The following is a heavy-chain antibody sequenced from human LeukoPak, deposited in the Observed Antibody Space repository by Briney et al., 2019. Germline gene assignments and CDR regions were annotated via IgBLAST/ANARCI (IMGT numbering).Heavy chain of an antibody. V-gene: IGHV3-30*04. CDR2: ISYDGSNK. CDR1: GFTFSIYA. CDR3: AREGLRFLEWLLSGGYYFDY. J-gene: IGHJ4*02. Sequence: PGRSLRLSCAASGFTFSIYAMHWLRQAPGKGLEWEAVISYDGSNKYYADSVKGRFTISRDNSKNTLYLQMNSLRAEDTAVYYCAREGLRFLEWLLSGGYYFDYWGQGTLVTVSS. D-gene: IGHD3-3*01.